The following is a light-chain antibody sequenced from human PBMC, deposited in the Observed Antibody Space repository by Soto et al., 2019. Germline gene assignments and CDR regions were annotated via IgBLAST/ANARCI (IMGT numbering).Light chain of an antibody. CDR1: SSNIGSNT. CDR2: SNN. Sequence: QSVLTQPPSASGTPGQRVTISCSGSSSNIGSNTVSWYQQLPGTAPKLLIYSNNPRPSGVPDRFSGSKSGTSASLAISGLQSEDEADYYCAAWDDSLNGVVFGGGTKLTVL. V-gene: IGLV1-44*01. CDR3: AAWDDSLNGVV. J-gene: IGLJ2*01.